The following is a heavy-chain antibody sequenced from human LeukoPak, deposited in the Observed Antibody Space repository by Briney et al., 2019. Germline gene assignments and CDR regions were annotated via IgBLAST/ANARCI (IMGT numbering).Heavy chain of an antibody. CDR2: ISYDGSNK. V-gene: IGHV3-30-3*01. J-gene: IGHJ4*02. CDR1: GFTFSDYA. D-gene: IGHD3-9*01. Sequence: GGSLRLSCAASGFTFSDYAMTWVRQAPGKGLEWVAVISYDGSNKYYADSVKGRFTISRDNSKNTLYLQMNSLRAEDTAVYYCARDRRYFDWFFDYWGQGTLVTVSS. CDR3: ARDRRYFDWFFDY.